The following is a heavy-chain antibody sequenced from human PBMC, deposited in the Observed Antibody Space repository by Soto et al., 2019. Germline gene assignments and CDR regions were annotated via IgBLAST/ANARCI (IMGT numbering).Heavy chain of an antibody. CDR2: FFSDAER. CDR3: ARMDGDYNYYGLDV. CDR1: GFSLTNGRMG. Sequence: HVTLKESGPVLVKPTETLTLTCSVSGFSLTNGRMGVSWIRQPPGKALEWLAHFFSDAERSYSTSMQIRLNRYKDSSGSQVFLTMTNMAPADTATYFCARMDGDYNYYGLDVWGHGIAVNVSS. J-gene: IGHJ6*02. V-gene: IGHV2-26*01. D-gene: IGHD4-17*01.